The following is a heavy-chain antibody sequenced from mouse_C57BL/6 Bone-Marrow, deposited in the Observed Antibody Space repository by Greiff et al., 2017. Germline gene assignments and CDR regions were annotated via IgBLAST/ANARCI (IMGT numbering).Heavy chain of an antibody. D-gene: IGHD2-3*01. CDR2: IYPGDGDT. V-gene: IGHV1-82*01. CDR3: ARWLLQYYAMDY. J-gene: IGHJ4*01. CDR1: GYAFSSSW. Sequence: LVESGPELVKPGASVKISCKASGYAFSSSWMNWVKQRPGKGLEWIGRIYPGDGDTNYNGKFKGKATLTADKSSSTAYMQLSSLTSEDSAVYFCARWLLQYYAMDYWGQGTSVTVSS.